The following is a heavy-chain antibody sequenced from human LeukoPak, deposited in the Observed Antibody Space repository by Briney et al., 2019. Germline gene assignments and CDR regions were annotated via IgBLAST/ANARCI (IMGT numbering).Heavy chain of an antibody. CDR2: VDHTGGT. J-gene: IGHJ4*02. D-gene: IGHD2-15*01. CDR1: GGSFSDFY. CDR3: ARGKYYCSGDSCSPPFDY. Sequence: SETLSLTCAVFGGSFSDFYWSWLRQTPGKGLEWIGEVDHTGGTKYNSSLKSRVTISVDTSKNQFSLKLSSVTAADTAVYYCARGKYYCSGDSCSPPFDYWGRGALVTVSS. V-gene: IGHV4-34*01.